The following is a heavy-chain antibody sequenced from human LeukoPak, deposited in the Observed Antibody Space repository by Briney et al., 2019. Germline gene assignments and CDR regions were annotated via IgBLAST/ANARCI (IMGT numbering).Heavy chain of an antibody. CDR2: INNSGST. Sequence: SETLSLTCAVSGGSISSRNWWSWVRPPPGKGLEWIGEINNSGSTNYNPSLKTRVTISVDKSKNQFSLKLSSVTAADTALYYCAKDPGSGSYYYYYMDVWGKGTTVTVSS. CDR1: GGSISSRNW. D-gene: IGHD3-10*01. CDR3: AKDPGSGSYYYYYMDV. J-gene: IGHJ6*03. V-gene: IGHV4-4*02.